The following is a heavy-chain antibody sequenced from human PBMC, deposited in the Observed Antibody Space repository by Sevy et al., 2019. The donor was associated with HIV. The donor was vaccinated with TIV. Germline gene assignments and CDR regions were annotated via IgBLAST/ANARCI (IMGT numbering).Heavy chain of an antibody. CDR1: GFTFEDYA. CDR2: ISWNSGSL. V-gene: IGHV3-9*01. Sequence: GGSLRLSCVGSGFTFEDYALHWVRQAPGKGLEWVSGISWNSGSLDDADFVRGRFTIFRDNAKKTLYLQMDSLRSEDTAFYHCVKTPMTEAAPFFDFWGQGTAVTVSS. CDR3: VKTPMTEAAPFFDF. D-gene: IGHD6-19*01. J-gene: IGHJ4*02.